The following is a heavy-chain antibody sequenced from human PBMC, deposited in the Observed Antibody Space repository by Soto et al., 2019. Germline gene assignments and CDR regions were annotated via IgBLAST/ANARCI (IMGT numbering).Heavy chain of an antibody. D-gene: IGHD6-19*01. Sequence: QVQLVQSGAEVKKPGASVKVSCKASGYTFTSYAMHWVRQAPGQRLEWMGWINAGNGNTKYSKKFQGRVTITRDTSASTAYMELSSLRSEDTAVYYCARGGSPLAVAGTLGWFDYWGQGTLVTVSS. J-gene: IGHJ4*02. CDR1: GYTFTSYA. CDR3: ARGGSPLAVAGTLGWFDY. CDR2: INAGNGNT. V-gene: IGHV1-3*01.